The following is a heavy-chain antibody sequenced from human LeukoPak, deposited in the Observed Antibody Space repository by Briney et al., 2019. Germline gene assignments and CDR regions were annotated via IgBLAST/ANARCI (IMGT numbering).Heavy chain of an antibody. CDR2: IDPSDSYT. CDR3: ARRGKNYYGSGTYH. Sequence: GESLKISCKGSGYSFTSYWIGWVRQMPGKGLEWMGRIDPSDSYTTYSPSFQGHVTISADKSISTAYLQWSSLKASDTAMYYCARRGKNYYGSGTYHWGQGTLVTVSS. CDR1: GYSFTSYW. V-gene: IGHV5-10-1*01. D-gene: IGHD3-10*01. J-gene: IGHJ5*02.